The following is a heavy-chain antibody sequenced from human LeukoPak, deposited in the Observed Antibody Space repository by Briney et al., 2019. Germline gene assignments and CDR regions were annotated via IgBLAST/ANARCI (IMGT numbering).Heavy chain of an antibody. Sequence: GGSLRLSCAAYGFTFSSYAMSWVRQAPGKGLEWVSAISGSGGSTYYADSVKGRFTISRDNSKNTLYLQMNSLRAEDTAVYYCAKDVVLRGNYFDYWGQGTLVTVSS. CDR2: ISGSGGST. J-gene: IGHJ4*02. CDR3: AKDVVLRGNYFDY. CDR1: GFTFSSYA. V-gene: IGHV3-23*01. D-gene: IGHD2-21*01.